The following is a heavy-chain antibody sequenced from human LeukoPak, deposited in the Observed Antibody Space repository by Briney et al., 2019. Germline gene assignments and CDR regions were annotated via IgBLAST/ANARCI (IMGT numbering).Heavy chain of an antibody. V-gene: IGHV3-30*18. CDR3: AKYKGREGDY. CDR2: ISADGIDK. D-gene: IGHD1-14*01. J-gene: IGHJ4*02. Sequence: PGGSLRLSCAASGLPFSNYGMHWGRQAPGKGLEWVAVISADGIDKYYADSVKGRFTISRDNSKNTLYLQMSSLRPEDTAVYYCAKYKGREGDYWGRGNLVTVSS. CDR1: GLPFSNYG.